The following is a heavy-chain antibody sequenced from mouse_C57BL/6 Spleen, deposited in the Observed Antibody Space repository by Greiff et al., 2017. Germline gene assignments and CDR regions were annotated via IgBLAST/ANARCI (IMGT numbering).Heavy chain of an antibody. J-gene: IGHJ4*01. D-gene: IGHD1-3*01. Sequence: QVHVKQPGAELVRPGSSVKLSCKASGYTFTSYWMHWVKQRPIQGLEWIGNIDPSDSETHYNQKFKDKATLTVDKSSSTAYMQLSSLTSEDSAVYYCARNRVGYYAMDYWGQGTSVTVSS. V-gene: IGHV1-52*01. CDR1: GYTFTSYW. CDR3: ARNRVGYYAMDY. CDR2: IDPSDSET.